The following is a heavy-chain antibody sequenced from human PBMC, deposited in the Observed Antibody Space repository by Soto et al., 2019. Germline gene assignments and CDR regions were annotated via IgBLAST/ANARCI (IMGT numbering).Heavy chain of an antibody. D-gene: IGHD3-3*01. CDR3: ARAPLIITIFGWFDP. V-gene: IGHV1-69*13. Sequence: ASVKVSCKASGGTFSSYAIGWVRQAPGQGLEWMGGIIPIFGTANYAQKFQGRVTITADESTSTAYMELSSLRSEDTAVYYCARAPLIITIFGWFDPWGQGTLATVSS. CDR1: GGTFSSYA. CDR2: IIPIFGTA. J-gene: IGHJ5*02.